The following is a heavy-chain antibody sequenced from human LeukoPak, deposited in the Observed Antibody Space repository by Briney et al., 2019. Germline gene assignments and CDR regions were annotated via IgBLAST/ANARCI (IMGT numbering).Heavy chain of an antibody. Sequence: GGSLRLSCAASGFTFDDYAMHWVRQAPGKGLEWVSGISWNSGSIGYADSVKGRFTISRDNAKNSLYLQMNSLRAEDTAVYYCASLKGTYYYDSSGYYYVDYWGQGTLVTVSS. CDR2: ISWNSGSI. D-gene: IGHD3-22*01. CDR3: ASLKGTYYYDSSGYYYVDY. J-gene: IGHJ4*02. V-gene: IGHV3-9*01. CDR1: GFTFDDYA.